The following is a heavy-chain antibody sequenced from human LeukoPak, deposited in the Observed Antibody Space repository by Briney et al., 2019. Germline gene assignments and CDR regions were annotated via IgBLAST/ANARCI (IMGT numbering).Heavy chain of an antibody. J-gene: IGHJ4*02. V-gene: IGHV3-23*01. D-gene: IGHD2-15*01. CDR3: AKRQVVVVAPFDY. Sequence: GGSLRLSCAASGFTFSNYAMSWVRQAPGKGLEWVSAISGSGGTTYYADSVKGRFTISRDNSKNTLYLQMNSLRAEDTAVYYCAKRQVVVVAPFDYWGREPWSPSPQ. CDR2: ISGSGGTT. CDR1: GFTFSNYA.